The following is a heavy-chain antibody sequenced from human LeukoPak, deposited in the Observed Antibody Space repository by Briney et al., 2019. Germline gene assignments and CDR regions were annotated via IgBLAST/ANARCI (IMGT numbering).Heavy chain of an antibody. D-gene: IGHD3-22*01. Sequence: SDTLSLTCTVSGASINNYYWSWVRRPPSKALEWIDYIYSTGDTSYNPSLESRVSISMDTPKNHFSLEITSVTAADTAVYYCARGSRVYDRSGFHTWHDYWGHGTLVTVSS. CDR3: ARGSRVYDRSGFHTWHDY. CDR2: IYSTGDT. CDR1: GASINNYY. J-gene: IGHJ4*03. V-gene: IGHV4-59*07.